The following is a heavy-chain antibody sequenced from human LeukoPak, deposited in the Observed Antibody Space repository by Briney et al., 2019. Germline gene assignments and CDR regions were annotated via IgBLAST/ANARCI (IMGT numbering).Heavy chain of an antibody. J-gene: IGHJ4*02. V-gene: IGHV3-74*01. D-gene: IGHD6-19*01. CDR3: AREQRSGWYESEGAFDY. Sequence: GGSLRLSCAASGFTFSSYWMHWVRQAPGEGLVWVSRINSDGSSTSYADSVKGRFTISRDNAKNTLYLQMNSLRAEDTAVYYCAREQRSGWYESEGAFDYWGQGTLVTVSS. CDR1: GFTFSSYW. CDR2: INSDGSST.